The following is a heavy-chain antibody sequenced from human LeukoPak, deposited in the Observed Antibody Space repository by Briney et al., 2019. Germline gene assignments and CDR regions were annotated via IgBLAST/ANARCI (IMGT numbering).Heavy chain of an antibody. Sequence: GEPLRISCKGSGYTFTNYWIGWVRQMPGKGLEWMGIIYPDDSDTRYSPSFQGQVTISADKSISSTYLQWSSLKASDTAIYYCARSYPSGWNCDYWGQGTLVTVSS. CDR1: GYTFTNYW. J-gene: IGHJ4*02. V-gene: IGHV5-51*01. CDR3: ARSYPSGWNCDY. D-gene: IGHD6-19*01. CDR2: IYPDDSDT.